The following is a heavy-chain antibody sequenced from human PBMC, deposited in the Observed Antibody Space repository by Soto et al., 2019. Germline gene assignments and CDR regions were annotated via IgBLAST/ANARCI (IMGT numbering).Heavy chain of an antibody. CDR2: INAATGNT. CDR1: GYTFTDYA. J-gene: IGHJ4*02. CDR3: ARGSGSHYAPFDN. Sequence: QVLLVQSGAEVKKPGASVKISCETSGYTFTDYAVDWVRQAPGQRLEWMGWINAATGNTRYSQKFLGRVTITRDTSANTAYMDLSSLGSEDTAVYYCARGSGSHYAPFDNWGQGTLVTVSS. V-gene: IGHV1-3*01. D-gene: IGHD3-10*01.